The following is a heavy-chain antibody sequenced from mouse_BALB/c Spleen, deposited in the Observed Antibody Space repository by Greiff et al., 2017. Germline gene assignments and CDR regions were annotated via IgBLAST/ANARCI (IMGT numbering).Heavy chain of an antibody. CDR1: GFTFSSFG. D-gene: IGHD2-4*01. CDR2: ISSGSSTI. Sequence: DVQLVESGGGLVQPGGSRKLSCAASGFTFSSFGMHWVRQAPEKGLEWVAYISSGSSTIYYADTVKGRFTISRDNPKNTLFLQMTSLRSEDTAMYYCARSADYDGFYYAMDYWGQGTSVTVSS. V-gene: IGHV5-17*02. CDR3: ARSADYDGFYYAMDY. J-gene: IGHJ4*01.